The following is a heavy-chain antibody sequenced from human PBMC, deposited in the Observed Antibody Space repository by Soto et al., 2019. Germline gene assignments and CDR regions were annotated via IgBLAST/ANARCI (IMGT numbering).Heavy chain of an antibody. V-gene: IGHV3-23*01. CDR3: AKDPEDCSGGSCYSGAAEYFQH. Sequence: GGSLRLSCAASGFTFSSYAMSWVRQAPGKGLEWVSAISGSGGSTYYADSVKGRFTISRDNSKNTLYLQMNSLRAEDTAVYYCAKDPEDCSGGSCYSGAAEYFQHWGQGTLVTVSS. CDR2: ISGSGGST. D-gene: IGHD2-15*01. CDR1: GFTFSSYA. J-gene: IGHJ1*01.